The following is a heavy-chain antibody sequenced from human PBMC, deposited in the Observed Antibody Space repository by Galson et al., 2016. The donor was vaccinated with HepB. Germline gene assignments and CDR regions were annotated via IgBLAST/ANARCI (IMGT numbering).Heavy chain of an antibody. Sequence: SLRLSCAASELALPTYWVTWVRQVPGEGLEWVAEITQDGSEKYYVDSVKGRFTISRDNAKNSASLQMNNLRVEDTAIYYCACPGGVPAFWGQGTLVTVSS. J-gene: IGHJ4*02. CDR2: ITQDGSEK. CDR3: ACPGGVPAF. V-gene: IGHV3-7*02. CDR1: ELALPTYW. D-gene: IGHD3-10*01.